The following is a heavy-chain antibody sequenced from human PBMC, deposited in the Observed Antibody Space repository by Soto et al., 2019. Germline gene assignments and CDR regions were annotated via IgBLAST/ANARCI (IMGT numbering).Heavy chain of an antibody. D-gene: IGHD7-27*01. Sequence: EVQLLESGGGLVEPGGSRKLSCAASGFTFSSYTMSWVRQAPGKGLEWFSTISGSGSSTYSADYVKGRFTISRDNSKNTLYLQMNSLSVEGSASYYCAKAWGIDYWGQGTLVTVSS. CDR2: ISGSGSST. V-gene: IGHV3-23*01. J-gene: IGHJ4*02. CDR3: AKAWGIDY. CDR1: GFTFSSYT.